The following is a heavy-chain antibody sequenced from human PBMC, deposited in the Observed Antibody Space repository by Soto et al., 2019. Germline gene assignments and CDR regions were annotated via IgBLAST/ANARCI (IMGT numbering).Heavy chain of an antibody. V-gene: IGHV3-21*01. CDR1: GFTFSSYS. D-gene: IGHD4-17*01. Sequence: GGSLRLSCAASGFTFSSYSMNWVRQAPGKGLEWVSSISSSSSYIYYADSVKGRFTISRDNAKNPLYLQMNSLRAEDTAVYYCARASGAPPSTDYWGQGTLVTVSS. CDR3: ARASGAPPSTDY. J-gene: IGHJ4*02. CDR2: ISSSSSYI.